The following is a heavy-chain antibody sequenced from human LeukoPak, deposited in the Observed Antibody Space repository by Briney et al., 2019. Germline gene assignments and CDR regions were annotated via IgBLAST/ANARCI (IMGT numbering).Heavy chain of an antibody. CDR2: IYYSGST. J-gene: IGHJ4*02. Sequence: KPSETLSLTCTVSGGSISSSSYYWGWIRQPPGKGLEWIGSIYYSGSTYYNPSLKSRVTISVDTSKNQFSLKLSSVTAADTAVYYCARHSGTHYWGQGTLVTVSS. V-gene: IGHV4-39*01. CDR3: ARHSGTHY. D-gene: IGHD1-1*01. CDR1: GGSISSSSYY.